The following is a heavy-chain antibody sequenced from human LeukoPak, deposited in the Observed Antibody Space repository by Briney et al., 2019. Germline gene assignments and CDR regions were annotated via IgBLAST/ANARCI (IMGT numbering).Heavy chain of an antibody. J-gene: IGHJ4*02. V-gene: IGHV1-69*13. D-gene: IGHD3-22*01. CDR3: AKGGYKYDSSGHNYFDY. Sequence: ASVKVSCKASGGTFSSYAISWVRQAPGQGLEWMGGIIPIFGTANYAQKFQGRVTITADESTSTAYMELSSLRSEDTAVYYCAKGGYKYDSSGHNYFDYWGQGTLVTVSS. CDR1: GGTFSSYA. CDR2: IIPIFGTA.